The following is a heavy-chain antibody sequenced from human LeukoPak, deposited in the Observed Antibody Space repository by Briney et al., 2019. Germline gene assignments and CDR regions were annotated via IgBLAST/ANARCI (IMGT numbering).Heavy chain of an antibody. J-gene: IGHJ4*02. D-gene: IGHD6-19*01. V-gene: IGHV3-30-3*02. CDR3: AKSMRSSGWYFDY. CDR2: ISYDGSNK. Sequence: GGSLRLSCAASGFTFSSYAMHWVRQAPGKGLEWVAVISYDGSNKYYADSVKGRFTISRDNSKNTLYLQMNSLRAEDTAVYYCAKSMRSSGWYFDYWGQGTLVTVSS. CDR1: GFTFSSYA.